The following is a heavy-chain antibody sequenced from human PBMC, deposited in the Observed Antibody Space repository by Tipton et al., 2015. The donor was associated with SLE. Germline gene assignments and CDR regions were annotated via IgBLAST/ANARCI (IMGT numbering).Heavy chain of an antibody. V-gene: IGHV4-34*01. J-gene: IGHJ6*02. D-gene: IGHD1-1*01. Sequence: TLSLTCAVYGGSFSGYYWSWIRQPPGKGLEWIGEINHSGSTNYNPSLKSRVTISVDTSKNQFSLKLSSVTAADTAVYYCARDQLGAAPYGMDVWGQGTTVTVAS. CDR2: INHSGST. CDR3: ARDQLGAAPYGMDV. CDR1: GGSFSGYY.